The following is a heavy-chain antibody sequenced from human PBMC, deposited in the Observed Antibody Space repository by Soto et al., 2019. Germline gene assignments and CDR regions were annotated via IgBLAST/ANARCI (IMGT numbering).Heavy chain of an antibody. D-gene: IGHD3-22*01. J-gene: IGHJ3*02. V-gene: IGHV3-53*02. CDR1: GFTVSSNY. CDR3: ARVGYYYDSSGYYDGAFDI. CDR2: IYSGGST. Sequence: EVQLVETGGGLIQPGGSLRLSCAASGFTVSSNYMSWVRQAPGKGLEWVSVIYSGGSTYYADSVKGRFTISRDNSKNTLYLQMNSLRAEDTAVYYCARVGYYYDSSGYYDGAFDIWGQGTMVTVSS.